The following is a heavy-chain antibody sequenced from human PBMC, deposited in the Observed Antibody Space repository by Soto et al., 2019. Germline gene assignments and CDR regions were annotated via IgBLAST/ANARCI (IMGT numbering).Heavy chain of an antibody. Sequence: SETLSLTCTVSGDSISNYYWSWIRQPPGKGLEWIGYIYYSGSTNYNPSLKSRVTISVDTSKNQFSLKPSSVTAADTAVYYCARHLWVGSSWYLGAFDIWGQGTMVTVSS. D-gene: IGHD6-13*01. CDR1: GDSISNYY. V-gene: IGHV4-59*08. CDR2: IYYSGST. J-gene: IGHJ3*02. CDR3: ARHLWVGSSWYLGAFDI.